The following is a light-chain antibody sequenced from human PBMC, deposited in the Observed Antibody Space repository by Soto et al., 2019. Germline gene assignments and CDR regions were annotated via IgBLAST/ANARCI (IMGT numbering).Light chain of an antibody. CDR1: SGDVGYYNL. CDR3: CSYADSSTFVV. J-gene: IGLJ2*01. Sequence: QSALTQPASVSGSPGQSITISCTGTSGDVGYYNLVSWYQQHPGKAPKLMIYEGSKRPSGGSNRFSGSNSGNTASLTISGLQAEDEADYYCCSYADSSTFVVFGGGTKVTVL. V-gene: IGLV2-23*01. CDR2: EGS.